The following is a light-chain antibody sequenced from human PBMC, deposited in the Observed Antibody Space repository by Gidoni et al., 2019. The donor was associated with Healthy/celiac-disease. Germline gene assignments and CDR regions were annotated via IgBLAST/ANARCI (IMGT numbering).Light chain of an antibody. Sequence: QSALTQPASVSVSPGQSITISCTGTSSDVVGYNYVSWSQPNPGKATKLMIDDVSNRPSGVSIRFSGSKSGNTASLTISGLQAEDEADYYCSSDTSSSFVVFGGGTKLTVL. CDR2: DVS. CDR1: SSDVVGYNY. CDR3: SSDTSSSFVV. V-gene: IGLV2-14*01. J-gene: IGLJ2*01.